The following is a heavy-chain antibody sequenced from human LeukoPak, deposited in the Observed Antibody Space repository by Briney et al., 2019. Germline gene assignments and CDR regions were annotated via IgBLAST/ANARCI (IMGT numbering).Heavy chain of an antibody. J-gene: IGHJ4*02. CDR1: SGSIFSSNW. CDR3: ARDEVAGSSSWGFDY. V-gene: IGHV4-4*02. D-gene: IGHD6-13*01. CDR2: IFRSGTT. Sequence: SETLSLTCTVSSGSIFSSNWWSWVRQPPGKGREWIGQIFRSGTTTYSPSLKSRVTISVDTSKNQFSLKLSSVTAADTAVYYCARDEVAGSSSWGFDYWGQGTLVTVSS.